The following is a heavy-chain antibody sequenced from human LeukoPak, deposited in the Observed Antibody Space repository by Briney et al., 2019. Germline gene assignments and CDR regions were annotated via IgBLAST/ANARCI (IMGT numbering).Heavy chain of an antibody. CDR3: ARRPGGYYYYYMDV. CDR2: ISAYNGHT. Sequence: ASVKVSCKASGYTFTSYGISWVRQAPGQGLEWMGWISAYNGHTNYAQKVQGRVTMTTDTSTSTAYMELRSLTSDDTAVYHCARRPGGYYYYYMDVWVKGTTVTVSS. J-gene: IGHJ6*03. D-gene: IGHD3-10*01. CDR1: GYTFTSYG. V-gene: IGHV1-18*01.